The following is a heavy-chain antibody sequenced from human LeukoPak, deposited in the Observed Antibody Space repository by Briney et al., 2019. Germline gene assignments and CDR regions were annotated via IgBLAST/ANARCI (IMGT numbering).Heavy chain of an antibody. V-gene: IGHV4-38-2*02. CDR3: ARDRLDFNSGYLGY. D-gene: IGHD3-22*01. Sequence: SETLSLTCTVSGYSISSGYYWGWIRQPPGKGLEWIGSIYHSGSTYYNPSLKSRVTISVDTSKNQFSLKLSSVTAADTAVYYCARDRLDFNSGYLGYWGQGTLVTVSS. CDR1: GYSISSGYY. CDR2: IYHSGST. J-gene: IGHJ4*02.